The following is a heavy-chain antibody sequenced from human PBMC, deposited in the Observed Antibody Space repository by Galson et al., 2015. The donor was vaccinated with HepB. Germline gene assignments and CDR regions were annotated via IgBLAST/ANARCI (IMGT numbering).Heavy chain of an antibody. CDR1: GGSISSSSYY. V-gene: IGHV4-39*01. D-gene: IGHD4-23*01. CDR3: ARLETTVGHYWYFDL. CDR2: IYYSGST. Sequence: SETLSLTCTVSGGSISSSSYYWGWIRQPPGKGLEWIGSIYYSGSTYYNPSLKSRVTISVDTSKNQFSLKLSSVTAADTAVYYCARLETTVGHYWYFDLWGRGTLVTVSS. J-gene: IGHJ2*01.